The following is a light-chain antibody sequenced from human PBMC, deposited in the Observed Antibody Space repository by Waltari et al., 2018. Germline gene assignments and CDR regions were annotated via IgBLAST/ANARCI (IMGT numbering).Light chain of an antibody. CDR3: CSYTSSDTYV. V-gene: IGLV2-14*02. J-gene: IGLJ1*01. Sequence: WEQPRPGKAPRRIIYDAVKRPSGVSNRFSGSMSGYTASLTISGLQAEDEADYYCCSYTSSDTYVFGSGTTVTVL. CDR2: DAV.